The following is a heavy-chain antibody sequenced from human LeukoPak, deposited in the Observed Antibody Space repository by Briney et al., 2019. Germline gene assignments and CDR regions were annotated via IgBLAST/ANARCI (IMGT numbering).Heavy chain of an antibody. J-gene: IGHJ4*02. CDR3: VRGAWGDVIDY. CDR2: INAGNGNT. D-gene: IGHD2-21*02. Sequence: GASVKVSCKASGYTFTSYGISWVRQAPGQRLEWMGWINAGNGNTKYSQKFQGRVTITRDTSASTAYMELRSLRSDDTAVYYCVRGAWGDVIDYWGQGTLITVSS. V-gene: IGHV1-18*01. CDR1: GYTFTSYG.